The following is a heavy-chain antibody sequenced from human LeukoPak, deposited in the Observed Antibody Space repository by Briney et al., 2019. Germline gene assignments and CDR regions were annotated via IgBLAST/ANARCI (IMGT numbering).Heavy chain of an antibody. J-gene: IGHJ4*02. Sequence: PSETLSLTCAVYGVSFSGYYWSWIRQPPGKGLAWIGEINHSGSTNYNPSLKSRVTISVDTSKNQFSLKLSSVTAADTAVYYCARGRSYYYGSGILFDYWGQGTLVTVSS. D-gene: IGHD3-10*01. CDR3: ARGRSYYYGSGILFDY. CDR2: INHSGST. CDR1: GVSFSGYY. V-gene: IGHV4-34*01.